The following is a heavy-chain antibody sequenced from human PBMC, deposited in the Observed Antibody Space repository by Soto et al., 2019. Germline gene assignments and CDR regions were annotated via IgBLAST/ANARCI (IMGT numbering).Heavy chain of an antibody. CDR2: ISGSGGST. D-gene: IGHD3-16*01. CDR3: AKDPRWGGAYYGLDV. V-gene: IGHV3-23*01. CDR1: GFTFSSYS. Sequence: LRLSCAASGFTFSSYSMSWVRQARGKGLEWVSAISGSGGSTYYADSVKGRFTISRDNSKNTLYLQMNSLRAEDTAVYYCAKDPRWGGAYYGLDVWGQGTTVTVSS. J-gene: IGHJ6*02.